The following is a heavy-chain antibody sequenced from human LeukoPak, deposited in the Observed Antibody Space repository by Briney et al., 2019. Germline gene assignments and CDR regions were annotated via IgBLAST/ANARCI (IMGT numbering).Heavy chain of an antibody. J-gene: IGHJ4*02. CDR2: IYHSAST. CDR1: GGSISSGGYS. V-gene: IGHV4-30-2*01. CDR3: ARAVRGRYYDSSGYHFDY. D-gene: IGHD3-22*01. Sequence: PSETLSLTCAVSGGSISSGGYSWSWIPQPPGKGLEWNVYIYHSASTYYNPSIKSRVTISVDRSKNQFSLKLSSVTAADTAVYYCARAVRGRYYDSSGYHFDYWGQGTLVTVSS.